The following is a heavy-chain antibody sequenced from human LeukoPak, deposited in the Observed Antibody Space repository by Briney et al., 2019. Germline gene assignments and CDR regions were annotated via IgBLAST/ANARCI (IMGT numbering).Heavy chain of an antibody. CDR1: GGSISSGGYS. J-gene: IGHJ4*02. CDR3: ARHIDSSGYYYDY. V-gene: IGHV4-30-2*01. CDR2: IYHSGST. Sequence: PSQTLSLTCAVSGGSISSGGYSWSWLRQPPGKGLEWIGYIYHSGSTYYNPSLKSRVTISVDRSKNQFSLKLSSVTAADTAVYYCARHIDSSGYYYDYWGQGTLVTVSS. D-gene: IGHD3-22*01.